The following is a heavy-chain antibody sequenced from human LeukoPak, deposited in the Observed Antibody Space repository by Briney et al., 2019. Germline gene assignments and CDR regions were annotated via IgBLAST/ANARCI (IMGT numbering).Heavy chain of an antibody. CDR2: IYYSGIT. Sequence: SETLSLTCTVSGGSICNYYWSWIRQPPGKGLEWIGYIYYSGITNYNPSLKSRVTISVDTSKNQFSLKLSSVTAADTAVYYCARNNYDRWYYFDYWGQGTLVTVSS. CDR3: ARNNYDRWYYFDY. V-gene: IGHV4-59*01. J-gene: IGHJ4*02. CDR1: GGSICNYY. D-gene: IGHD3-22*01.